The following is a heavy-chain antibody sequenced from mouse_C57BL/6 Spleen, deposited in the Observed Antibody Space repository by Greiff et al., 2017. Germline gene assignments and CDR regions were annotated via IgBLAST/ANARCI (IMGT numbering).Heavy chain of an antibody. D-gene: IGHD2-4*01. Sequence: VKVVESGPGLVAPSQSLSITCTVSGFSLTSYAIRWVRQPPGKGLEWLGVIWTGGGTNYNSALKSRLSISKEKSKIQVSLKMNILQTDDTARYYCARNQIYYDYFMDYWGQGTSVTVSS. V-gene: IGHV2-9-1*01. J-gene: IGHJ4*01. CDR3: ARNQIYYDYFMDY. CDR1: GFSLTSYA. CDR2: IWTGGGT.